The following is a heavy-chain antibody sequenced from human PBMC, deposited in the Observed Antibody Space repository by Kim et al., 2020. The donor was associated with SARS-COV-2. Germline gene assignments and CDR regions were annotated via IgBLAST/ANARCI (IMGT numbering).Heavy chain of an antibody. CDR2: IYYSGST. CDR1: GGSISSYY. CDR3: ARSRSSYYYYYGMDV. V-gene: IGHV4-59*13. J-gene: IGHJ6*02. D-gene: IGHD6-6*01. Sequence: SETLSLTCTVSGGSISSYYWSWIRQPPGKGLEWIGYIYYSGSTNYNPSLKSRVTISVDTSKNQFSLKLSSVTAADTAVYYCARSRSSYYYYYGMDVWGQGTTVTVSS.